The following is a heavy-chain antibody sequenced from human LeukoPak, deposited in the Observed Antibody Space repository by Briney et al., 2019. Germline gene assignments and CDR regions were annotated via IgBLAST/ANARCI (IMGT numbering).Heavy chain of an antibody. V-gene: IGHV3-7*03. D-gene: IGHD4-23*01. CDR3: ARGRPHGNDY. Sequence: GGSLRLSCAASGFTVSSNYMSWVRQAPGKGLEWVANIKQDGSEKYYVDSVKGRFTISRDNAKNSLYLQMNSLRAEDTAVYYCARGRPHGNDYWGQGTLVTVSS. CDR2: IKQDGSEK. CDR1: GFTVSSNY. J-gene: IGHJ4*02.